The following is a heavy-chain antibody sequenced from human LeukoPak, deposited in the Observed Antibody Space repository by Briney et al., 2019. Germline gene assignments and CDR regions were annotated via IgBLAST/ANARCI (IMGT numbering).Heavy chain of an antibody. Sequence: GASVKVSCRVSGYTLTELSMHWVRQAPGKGLEWMGGFDPEDGETIYAQKFQGRVTMTEDTSTDTAYMELSSLRSEDTAVYYCARETAYSGYDAYYFDYWGQGTLVTVSS. J-gene: IGHJ4*02. CDR3: ARETAYSGYDAYYFDY. CDR2: FDPEDGET. V-gene: IGHV1-24*01. CDR1: GYTLTELS. D-gene: IGHD5-12*01.